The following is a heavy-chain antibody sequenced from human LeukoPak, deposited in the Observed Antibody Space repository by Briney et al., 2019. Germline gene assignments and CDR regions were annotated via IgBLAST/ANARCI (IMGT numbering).Heavy chain of an antibody. D-gene: IGHD6-6*01. J-gene: IGHJ5*02. Sequence: GGSLRLSCAASGFTFSDYYMSWIRQAPGKGLEWVSYISSSGSTIYYADSVKGRFTISRDNAKNSLYLQMNSLRAEDTAVYYCARDVSSSSGLDWFDPWGQGTLVTVSS. CDR3: ARDVSSSSGLDWFDP. CDR2: ISSSGSTI. CDR1: GFTFSDYY. V-gene: IGHV3-11*04.